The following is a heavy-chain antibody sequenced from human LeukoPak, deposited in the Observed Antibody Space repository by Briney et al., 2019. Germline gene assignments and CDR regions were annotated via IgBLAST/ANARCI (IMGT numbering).Heavy chain of an antibody. J-gene: IGHJ4*02. CDR3: AKAPVTSCRGAFCYPFDY. CDR1: GFTLSSYA. CDR2: MSGSDDGR. D-gene: IGHD2-15*01. Sequence: GGSLRLSCAASGFTLSSYAMSWVRQAPGKGLEWVSAMSGSDDGRYYAASVRGRFTISRDTSRSTLYLQMNSLRAEDAAVYYCAKAPVTSCRGAFCYPFDYWGQGTLVTVSS. V-gene: IGHV3-23*01.